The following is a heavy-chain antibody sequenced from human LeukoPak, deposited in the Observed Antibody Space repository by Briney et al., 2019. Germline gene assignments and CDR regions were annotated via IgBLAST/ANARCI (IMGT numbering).Heavy chain of an antibody. CDR2: INPSGGST. CDR1: GYTFTSYY. D-gene: IGHD6-13*01. CDR3: ARDSPAAGKENFDY. Sequence: ASVKVSCKASGYTFTSYYMHWVRQAPGRGLEWMGIINPSGGSTAYAQKFQGRVTMTRDMSTSTVYMDLSSLRSEDTAVYYCARDSPAAGKENFDYWGQGTLVTVSS. V-gene: IGHV1-46*01. J-gene: IGHJ4*02.